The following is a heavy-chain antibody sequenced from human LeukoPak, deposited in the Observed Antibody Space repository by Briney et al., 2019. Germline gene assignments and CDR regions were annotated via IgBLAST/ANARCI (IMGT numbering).Heavy chain of an antibody. Sequence: GGSLRLSCAASGFTFSSYSMNWVRQAPGKGLEWVSSISSSSYIYYADSVKGRFTISRDNAKNSLYLQMNSLRAEDTAVYYCARYSSGWYYFDYWGQGTLVTVSS. D-gene: IGHD6-19*01. J-gene: IGHJ4*02. CDR2: ISSSSYI. CDR1: GFTFSSYS. CDR3: ARYSSGWYYFDY. V-gene: IGHV3-21*01.